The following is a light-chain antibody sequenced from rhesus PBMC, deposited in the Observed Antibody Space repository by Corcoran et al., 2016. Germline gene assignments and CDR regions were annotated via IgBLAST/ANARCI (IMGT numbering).Light chain of an antibody. Sequence: EIVMTQSPATLSLSPGETATISCRTSQSASSYLAWYQQKPGQAPRLLIYGASSRATGIPDRFSGSGSGTYFTLTISSLEPEYFAVYYCQETSNLFTFGPGTKLDIK. V-gene: IGKV3-31*01. J-gene: IGKJ3*01. CDR3: QETSNLFT. CDR1: QSASSY. CDR2: GAS.